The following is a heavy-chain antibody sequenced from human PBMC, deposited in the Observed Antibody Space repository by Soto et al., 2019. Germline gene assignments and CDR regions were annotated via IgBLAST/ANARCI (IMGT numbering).Heavy chain of an antibody. CDR2: IYSGGST. CDR3: ARGLMTTVTTLGY. V-gene: IGHV3-53*04. J-gene: IGHJ4*02. Sequence: ESGGGLVQPGGSLRLSCAASGFTVSSNYMSWVRQAPGKGLEWVSVIYSGGSTYYADSVKGRFTISRHNSKNTLYLQMNSLRAEDTAVYYCARGLMTTVTTLGYWGQGTLVTVSS. CDR1: GFTVSSNY. D-gene: IGHD4-17*01.